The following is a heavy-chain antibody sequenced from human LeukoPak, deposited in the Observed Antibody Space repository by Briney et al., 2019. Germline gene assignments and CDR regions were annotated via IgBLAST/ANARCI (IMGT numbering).Heavy chain of an antibody. CDR1: GFTFSSYG. CDR3: FYWRFGGFDY. Sequence: PGRSLRLSCAASGFTFSSYGMHWVRQAPGKGLEWVAVISYDGSNKYYADSVKGRFTISRDNSKNTLYLQMNSLRAEDTAVYYCFYWRFGGFDYWGQGALVTVSS. CDR2: ISYDGSNK. D-gene: IGHD3-10*01. V-gene: IGHV3-30*03. J-gene: IGHJ4*02.